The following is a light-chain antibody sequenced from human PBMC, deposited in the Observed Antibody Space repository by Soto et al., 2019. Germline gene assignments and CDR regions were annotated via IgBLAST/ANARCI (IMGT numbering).Light chain of an antibody. Sequence: EIVMTQSPVTLSVSPGEGVTLSFRASQSVYSTLAWYQQKPGQAPMLLIYDASATAHDLPARFSGSGSGPDVTLTVNRLQSEDFAVYYCQQYTNWPLTFGGGTRVEIK. CDR3: QQYTNWPLT. J-gene: IGKJ4*01. CDR1: QSVYST. V-gene: IGKV3-15*01. CDR2: DAS.